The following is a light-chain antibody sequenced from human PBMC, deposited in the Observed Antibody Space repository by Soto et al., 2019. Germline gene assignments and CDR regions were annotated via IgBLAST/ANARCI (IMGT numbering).Light chain of an antibody. V-gene: IGLV1-47*01. J-gene: IGLJ2*01. CDR2: RNN. CDR3: AAWDDSLSDVV. Sequence: QSVLTQPPSASGTPGQRVTISCSGTSSNIGSNYVYWYQQLPGTAPKLLIYRNNQRPSGVPDRFSGSKSGTSASLAISGLRSEDEADYYCAAWDDSLSDVVFGGVTKLTVL. CDR1: SSNIGSNY.